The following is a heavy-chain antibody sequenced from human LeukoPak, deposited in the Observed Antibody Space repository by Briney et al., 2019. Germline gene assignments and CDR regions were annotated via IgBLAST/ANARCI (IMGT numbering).Heavy chain of an antibody. CDR1: GFTFSSYG. D-gene: IGHD3-22*01. Sequence: PGRSLRLSCAASGFTFSSYGMHWVRQAPGKGLEWVAVIWYDGSNKYYADSVKGRFTISRDNSKNTLYLQMNSLRAEDTAVYYCAKIPWYYDSSGYSLDYWGQGTLVTVSS. V-gene: IGHV3-33*06. CDR3: AKIPWYYDSSGYSLDY. J-gene: IGHJ4*02. CDR2: IWYDGSNK.